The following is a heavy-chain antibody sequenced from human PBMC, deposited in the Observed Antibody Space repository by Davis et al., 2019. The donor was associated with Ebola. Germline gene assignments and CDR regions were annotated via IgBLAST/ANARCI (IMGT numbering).Heavy chain of an antibody. J-gene: IGHJ3*02. CDR2: IYYSGST. CDR3: ARDNSGSQGGAFDI. V-gene: IGHV4-31*03. Sequence: PSETLSLTCTVSGGSISSGGYYWSWIRQHPGKGLEWIGYIYYSGSTYYNPSLKSRVTISVDTSKNQFSLKLSSVTAADTAVYYCARDNSGSQGGAFDIWGQGTMVTVSS. CDR1: GGSISSGGYY. D-gene: IGHD1-26*01.